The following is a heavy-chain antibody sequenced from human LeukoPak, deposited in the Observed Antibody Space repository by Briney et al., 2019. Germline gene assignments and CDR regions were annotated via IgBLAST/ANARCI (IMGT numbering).Heavy chain of an antibody. V-gene: IGHV3-30*18. J-gene: IGHJ6*02. CDR2: ISYYGSNK. CDR3: AKLGGSCWLRLTGGSYYGMDV. Sequence: PGGSLRLSCAASGFTFSSYGMHWVRQAPGRGLERVAVISYYGSNKYYADSVKGRFTISRDNSKNTLYLQMNSLRAEDTAVYYCAKLGGSCWLRLTGGSYYGMDVWGQGTTVTVSS. D-gene: IGHD6-13*01. CDR1: GFTFSSYG.